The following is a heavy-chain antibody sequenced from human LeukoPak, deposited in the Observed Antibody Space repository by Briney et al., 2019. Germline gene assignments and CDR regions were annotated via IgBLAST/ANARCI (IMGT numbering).Heavy chain of an antibody. J-gene: IGHJ5*02. CDR2: IYPGDSDT. CDR3: ARLGTSSSPGKHTSSWGLDL. CDR1: GYSFTNYW. V-gene: IGHV5-51*01. Sequence: GESLKISCKGSGYSFTNYWIGWVRQMPGKGLEWMGIIYPGDSDTRYSPSFQGQVTISADKSISTAYLQWSSLKASDTAMYYCARLGTSSSPGKHTSSWGLDLWGQGTLVTVSS. D-gene: IGHD6-13*01.